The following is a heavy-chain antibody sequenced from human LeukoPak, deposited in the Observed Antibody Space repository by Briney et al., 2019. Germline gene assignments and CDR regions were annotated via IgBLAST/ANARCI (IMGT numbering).Heavy chain of an antibody. CDR1: GLTFSSSW. J-gene: IGHJ4*02. D-gene: IGHD5-18*01. V-gene: IGHV3-7*01. CDR3: ARDLAYSRLDY. CDR2: INPDGNKK. Sequence: GGSLRLSCAVSGLTFSSSWMDWVRQAPGKGLEWVASINPDGNKKYSADSVKGRLTISRDNAENSLYLQMNSLRVEDTAFYYCARDLAYSRLDYWGQGMLVTVSS.